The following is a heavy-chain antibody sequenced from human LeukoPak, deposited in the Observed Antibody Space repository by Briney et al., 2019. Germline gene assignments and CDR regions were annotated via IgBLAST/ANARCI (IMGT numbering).Heavy chain of an antibody. CDR3: ARDQGRYCSGGSCSLFDY. D-gene: IGHD2-15*01. J-gene: IGHJ4*02. V-gene: IGHV3-21*01. CDR1: GFTFSSYS. CDR2: ISGSSSYI. Sequence: GGSLRLSCAASGFTFSSYSMNWVRQAPGKGLEWVSSISGSSSYIYYADSLKGRFTISRHNAKNSLYLQMNSLRAEDTAVYYCARDQGRYCSGGSCSLFDYWGQGTLVTVSS.